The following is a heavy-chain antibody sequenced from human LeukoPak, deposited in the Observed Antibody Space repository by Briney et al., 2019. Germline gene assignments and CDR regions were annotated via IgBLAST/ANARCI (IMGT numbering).Heavy chain of an antibody. V-gene: IGHV3-66*01. Sequence: PGGSLRLSCAASGFTVSSNYMSWVRQAPGKGLEWVSVIYSGGSTYYADSVKGRFTISRDNSKNTLYLQMNSLRAEDTAVYYCARAPFILRLGESPNDYWGQGTLVTVSS. CDR2: IYSGGST. CDR3: ARAPFILRLGESPNDY. D-gene: IGHD3-16*01. CDR1: GFTVSSNY. J-gene: IGHJ4*02.